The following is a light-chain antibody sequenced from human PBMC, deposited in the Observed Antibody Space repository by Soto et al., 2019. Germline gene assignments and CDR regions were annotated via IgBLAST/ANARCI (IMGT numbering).Light chain of an antibody. J-gene: IGKJ5*01. Sequence: DIQMTQSPSSLSASVGDRVTITCRASQTVRTYLNWYQQKPGKAPTLLVYAASTLESAVPPRFSGAGSDTDLTPTISGLQPEDFAPYYCQQTFSTPITFGQGTRLE. CDR3: QQTFSTPIT. V-gene: IGKV1-39*01. CDR1: QTVRTY. CDR2: AAS.